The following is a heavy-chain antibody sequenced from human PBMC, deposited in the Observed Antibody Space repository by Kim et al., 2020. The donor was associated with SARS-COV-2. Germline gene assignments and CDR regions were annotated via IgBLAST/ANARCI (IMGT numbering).Heavy chain of an antibody. CDR3: ARGSGPAPNYDSSGYYYAQYFDY. D-gene: IGHD3-22*01. CDR1: GGTFSSYA. J-gene: IGHJ4*02. Sequence: SVKVSCKASGGTFSSYAISWVRQAPGQGLEWMGRIIPILGIANYAQKFQGRVTITADKSTSTAYMELSSLRSEDTAVYYCARGSGPAPNYDSSGYYYAQYFDYWGQGTLVTVSS. CDR2: IIPILGIA. V-gene: IGHV1-69*04.